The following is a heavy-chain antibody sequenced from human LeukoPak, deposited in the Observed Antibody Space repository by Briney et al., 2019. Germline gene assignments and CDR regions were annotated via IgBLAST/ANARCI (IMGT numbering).Heavy chain of an antibody. CDR2: TNYRSKWYN. CDR3: ARGGVGGLRLEAPFDY. J-gene: IGHJ4*02. Sequence: SQTLSLTCAISGDSVSSNSAAWNWIRQSPSRGLEWLGRTNYRSKWYNDYAVSVKSRITINPDTSKNQFSLQLNSVTPEDTAVYYCARGGVGGLRLEAPFDYWGQGTLVTVSS. V-gene: IGHV6-1*01. D-gene: IGHD5-12*01. CDR1: GDSVSSNSAA.